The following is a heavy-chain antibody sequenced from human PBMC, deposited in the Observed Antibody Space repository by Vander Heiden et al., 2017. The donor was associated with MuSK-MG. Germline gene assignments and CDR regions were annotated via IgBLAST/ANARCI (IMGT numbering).Heavy chain of an antibody. CDR1: GFTFTSYA. Sequence: EVHLLESGGGLVQPGACVRLSVAAAGFTFTSYAMSWVRQAPGKGLEWVSAISGSGDSTYSAESVKGWFTISIDNSKNPLYLQMNCLSAEDSAVYYCAKLPIWTAPFDYWGQGTLVTVSS. D-gene: IGHD2-2*02. V-gene: IGHV3-23*01. CDR2: ISGSGDST. CDR3: AKLPIWTAPFDY. J-gene: IGHJ4*02.